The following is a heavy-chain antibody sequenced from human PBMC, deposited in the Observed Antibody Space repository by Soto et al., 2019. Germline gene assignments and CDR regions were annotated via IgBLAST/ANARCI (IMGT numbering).Heavy chain of an antibody. V-gene: IGHV3-21*01. CDR1: GGNCSSYS. Sequence: AVGLMRLPCAAFGGNCSSYSMNWVRQAQGKGLEWVSSISSSSSYIYYADSVKGRFTISRDNAKNSLYLQMNSLRAEDTAVYYCARDLIAVAGTGLDYWGQGTLVTVSS. J-gene: IGHJ4*02. CDR2: ISSSSSYI. D-gene: IGHD6-19*01. CDR3: ARDLIAVAGTGLDY.